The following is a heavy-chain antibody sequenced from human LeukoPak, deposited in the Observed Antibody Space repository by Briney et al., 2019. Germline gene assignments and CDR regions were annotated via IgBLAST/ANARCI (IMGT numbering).Heavy chain of an antibody. J-gene: IGHJ4*02. CDR1: GFTFSSYG. CDR3: AKEGVDYDILTGYYREDPLGY. D-gene: IGHD3-9*01. CDR2: ISYDGSNK. Sequence: GSLRLSCAASGFTFSSYGMHWVRQAPGKGLEWVAVISYDGSNKYYADSVKGRFTISRDNSKNTLYLQMNSLRAEDTAVYYCAKEGVDYDILTGYYREDPLGYWGQGTLVTVSS. V-gene: IGHV3-30*18.